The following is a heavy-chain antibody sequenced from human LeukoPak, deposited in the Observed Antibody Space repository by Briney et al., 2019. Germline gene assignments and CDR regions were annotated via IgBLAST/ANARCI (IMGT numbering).Heavy chain of an antibody. Sequence: GGSLRLSCAASGFIFSNYAMQWVRQAPGKGLEWVSAISGSGGSTYYADSVKGRFTISRDNSKNTLYLQMNSLRAEDTAVYYCAKHPRYCSSTSCSMDVWGKGTTVTVSS. CDR3: AKHPRYCSSTSCSMDV. CDR2: ISGSGGST. D-gene: IGHD2-2*01. CDR1: GFIFSNYA. J-gene: IGHJ6*04. V-gene: IGHV3-23*01.